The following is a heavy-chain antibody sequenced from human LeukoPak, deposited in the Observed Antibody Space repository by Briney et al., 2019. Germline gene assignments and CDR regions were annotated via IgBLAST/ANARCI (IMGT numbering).Heavy chain of an antibody. D-gene: IGHD3-22*01. CDR1: GGTFSSYA. CDR3: ARENHVPYYXDTWDXAFDI. CDR2: IIPIFGTA. J-gene: IGHJ3*02. V-gene: IGHV1-69*13. Sequence: GASVKVSCKASGGTFSSYAISWVRQAPGQGLEWMGGIIPIFGTANYAQKFQGRVTITADESTGTAYMELSSLRSEDTAVYYCARENHVPYYXDTWDXAFDIXGQGTMVTVSS.